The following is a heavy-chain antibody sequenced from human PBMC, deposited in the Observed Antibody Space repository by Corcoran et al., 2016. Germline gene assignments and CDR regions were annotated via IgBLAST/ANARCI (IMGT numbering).Heavy chain of an antibody. CDR2: ISGSGGST. CDR3: ARDGGGTAGFDY. V-gene: IGHV3-23*01. D-gene: IGHD1-26*01. J-gene: IGHJ4*02. CDR1: GFTFSSYA. Sequence: EVQLLESGGGLVQPGGSLRLSCAASGFTFSSYAMSWVRQAPGKGLEWVSAISGSGGSTYYADSVKGRFTISRDNSKNTRYLKMNSLRAEDTAVYYCARDGGGTAGFDYWGQGTLVTVSS.